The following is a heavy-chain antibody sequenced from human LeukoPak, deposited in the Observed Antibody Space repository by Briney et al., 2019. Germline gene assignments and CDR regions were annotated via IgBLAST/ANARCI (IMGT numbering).Heavy chain of an antibody. CDR3: AAEEVESAFDY. J-gene: IGHJ4*02. CDR1: GFTFSNYA. D-gene: IGHD3-3*01. CDR2: ISASGGST. V-gene: IGHV3-23*01. Sequence: GRSLRLSCAASGFTFSNYAMSWVRQAPGKGLEWVSAISASGGSTYYADSVKGRFTISRDNSKNTLYLQMNSLRAEDTAVYYCAAEEVESAFDYWGQGTLVTVSP.